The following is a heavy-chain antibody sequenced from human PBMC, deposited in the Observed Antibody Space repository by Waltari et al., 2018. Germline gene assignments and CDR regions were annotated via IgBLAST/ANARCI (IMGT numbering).Heavy chain of an antibody. CDR2: IKQDGSEK. V-gene: IGHV3-7*01. J-gene: IGHJ6*03. D-gene: IGHD2-21*01. CDR3: AGDRASLGVFRPYYYYSYMDV. Sequence: EVQLVESGGGLVQPGGSLRLSCAASGFTFSSYWMSWVRQAPGKGLGGVANIKQDGSEKFYVDSVKGRFTISRDNAKQSLFLQMNRLRAEEAVVYYCAGDRASLGVFRPYYYYSYMDVWGKGTTVTVSS. CDR1: GFTFSSYW.